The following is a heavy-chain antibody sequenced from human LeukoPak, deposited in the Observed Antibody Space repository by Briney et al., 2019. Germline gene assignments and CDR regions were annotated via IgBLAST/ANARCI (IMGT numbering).Heavy chain of an antibody. V-gene: IGHV3-21*01. Sequence: KPGGSLRLSCAASEFTFSSYRMNWLRQAPGKGLEWVSSISSSSSYIYYADSVKGRFTISRDNAKNSLYLQMNSLRAEDTAVYYCARARYSSGWDSDYWGQGTLVTVSS. CDR3: ARARYSSGWDSDY. CDR2: ISSSSSYI. D-gene: IGHD6-19*01. J-gene: IGHJ4*02. CDR1: EFTFSSYR.